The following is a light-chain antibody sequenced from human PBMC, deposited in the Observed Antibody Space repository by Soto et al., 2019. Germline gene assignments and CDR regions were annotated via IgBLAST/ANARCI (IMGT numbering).Light chain of an antibody. CDR3: QQYNSYPVG. V-gene: IGKV1-5*03. Sequence: LQMPQSPSPLSASVGDRINITFPASQSISSWLAWYQQKPGKAPKLLIYKASSLESGVPSRFSGSGSGTEFTLTISSLQPDDFATYYCQQYNSYPVGFGQGTKVDIK. CDR2: KAS. CDR1: QSISSW. J-gene: IGKJ1*01.